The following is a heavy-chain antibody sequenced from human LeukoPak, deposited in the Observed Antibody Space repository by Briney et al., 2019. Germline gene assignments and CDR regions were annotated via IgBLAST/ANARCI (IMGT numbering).Heavy chain of an antibody. CDR2: ISGYNSDT. D-gene: IGHD3-10*01. CDR1: GYSFTNYG. CDR3: ARCYGSGRWALDI. Sequence: ASGNLSRSASGYSFTNYGISRRRQAPGQGHGRVGWISGYNSDTKYDKKVQGRVTMTTYKFTRTAYMELRSLRSDDTDVYYCARCYGSGRWALDIWGQGTMVTVSS. V-gene: IGHV1-18*01. J-gene: IGHJ3*02.